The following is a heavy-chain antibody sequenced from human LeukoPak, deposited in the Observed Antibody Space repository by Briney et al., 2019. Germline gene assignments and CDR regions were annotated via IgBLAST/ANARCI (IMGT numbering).Heavy chain of an antibody. J-gene: IGHJ3*02. CDR3: ARRPSVVDAFDI. D-gene: IGHD2-2*01. CDR2: ISGSGGST. Sequence: PGGSLRLSCAASGFTFSNAWMSWVRQAPGKGLEWVSAISGSGGSTYYADSVKGRFTISRDNSKNTLYLQMNSLRAEDTAVYYCARRPSVVDAFDIWGQGTMVTVSS. V-gene: IGHV3-23*01. CDR1: GFTFSNAW.